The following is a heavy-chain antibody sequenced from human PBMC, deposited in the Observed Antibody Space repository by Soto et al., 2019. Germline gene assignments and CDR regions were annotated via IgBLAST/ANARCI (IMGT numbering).Heavy chain of an antibody. CDR2: IYSGGST. D-gene: IGHD2-15*01. CDR3: AREFPSGGSYEYFQH. V-gene: IGHV3-66*01. J-gene: IGHJ1*01. CDR1: GFTVSSNY. Sequence: GGSLRLSCAASGFTVSSNYMSWVRQAPGKGLEWVSVIYSGGSTYYADSVKGRFTISRDNSKNTLYLQMNSLRAEDTAVYYCAREFPSGGSYEYFQHWGQGTLVTVSS.